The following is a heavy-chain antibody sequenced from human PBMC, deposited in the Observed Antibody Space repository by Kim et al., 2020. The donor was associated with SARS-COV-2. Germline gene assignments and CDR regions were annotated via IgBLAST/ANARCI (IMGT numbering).Heavy chain of an antibody. Sequence: SETLSLTCTVSGGSISSYYWSWIRQPPGKGLEWIGYIYYSGSTNYNPSLKSRVTLSVDTSKNQFSLKLSSVTAADTAVYYCARGSHTIFGVVISHSPHAFDIWGQGTMVTVSS. CDR2: IYYSGST. V-gene: IGHV4-59*13. D-gene: IGHD3-3*01. J-gene: IGHJ3*02. CDR3: ARGSHTIFGVVISHSPHAFDI. CDR1: GGSISSYY.